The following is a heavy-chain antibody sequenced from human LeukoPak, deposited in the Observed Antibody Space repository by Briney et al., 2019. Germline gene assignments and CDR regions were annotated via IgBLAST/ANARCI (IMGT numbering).Heavy chain of an antibody. D-gene: IGHD6-6*01. Sequence: SETLSLTCAVYGGSFSGYYWSWIRQPPGKGLEWIGEINHSGSTNYNPSLKSRVTISVDTSKNQFSLKLSSVTAADTAVYYCARVASSREVDAFDIWGQGTMVTVSS. CDR3: ARVASSREVDAFDI. CDR2: INHSGST. CDR1: GGSFSGYY. J-gene: IGHJ3*02. V-gene: IGHV4-34*01.